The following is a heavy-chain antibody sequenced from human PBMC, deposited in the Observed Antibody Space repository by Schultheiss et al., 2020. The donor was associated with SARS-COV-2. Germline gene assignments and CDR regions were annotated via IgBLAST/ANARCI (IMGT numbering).Heavy chain of an antibody. CDR3: ASPYCSSTSCYHGMDV. J-gene: IGHJ6*02. D-gene: IGHD2-2*01. CDR2: IYYSGST. CDR1: GGSISSYY. Sequence: SQTLSLTCTVSGGSISSYYWSWIRQPPGKGLEWIGSIYYSGSTNYNPSLKSRVTISVDTSKNQFSLKLSSVTAADTAVYYCASPYCSSTSCYHGMDVWGQGTTVTGSS. V-gene: IGHV4-59*12.